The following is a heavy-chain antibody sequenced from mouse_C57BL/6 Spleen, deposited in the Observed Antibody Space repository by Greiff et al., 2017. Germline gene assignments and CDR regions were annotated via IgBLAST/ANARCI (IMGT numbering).Heavy chain of an antibody. CDR3: ARKVTGAMDY. Sequence: DVTLVESGGGLVQPGGSLKLSCAASGFTFSDYGMAWVRQAPRKGPEWVAFISNLAYSIYYADTVTGRFTISRENAKNTLYLEMSSLRSEDTAMYYCARKVTGAMDYWGQGTSVTVSS. D-gene: IGHD4-1*01. V-gene: IGHV5-15*01. CDR2: ISNLAYSI. J-gene: IGHJ4*01. CDR1: GFTFSDYG.